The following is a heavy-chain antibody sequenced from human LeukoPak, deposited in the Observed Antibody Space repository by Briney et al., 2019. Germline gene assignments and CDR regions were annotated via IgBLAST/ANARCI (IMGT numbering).Heavy chain of an antibody. CDR3: ARGSRYYYGMDV. J-gene: IGHJ6*02. CDR2: INHSGST. CDR1: GGSFSGYY. D-gene: IGHD6-13*01. Sequence: SETLSLTCAVYGGSFSGYYWSWIRQPPGKGLERIGEINHSGSTNYNPSLKSRVTISVDTSKNQFSLKLSSVTAADTAVYYCARGSRYYYGMDVWGQGTTVTVSS. V-gene: IGHV4-34*01.